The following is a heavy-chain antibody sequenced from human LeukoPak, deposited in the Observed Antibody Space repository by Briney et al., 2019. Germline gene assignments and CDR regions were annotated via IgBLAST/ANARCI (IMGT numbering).Heavy chain of an antibody. J-gene: IGHJ6*02. D-gene: IGHD1-26*01. CDR1: GYSFTSYW. CDR2: IYPGDSDT. Sequence: GESLKISCKGSGYSFTSYWIGWVRQMPGKGLEWMGIIYPGDSDTRYSPSFQGQVTISADKSISTAYLQWSSLKASDTAMYYCARHGSGSYNYYYYDMDVWGQGTTVTVSS. V-gene: IGHV5-51*01. CDR3: ARHGSGSYNYYYYDMDV.